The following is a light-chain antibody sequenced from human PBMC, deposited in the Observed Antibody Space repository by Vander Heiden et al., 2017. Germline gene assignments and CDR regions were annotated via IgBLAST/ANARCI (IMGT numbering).Light chain of an antibody. J-gene: IGLJ3*02. CDR2: GNS. CDR3: QTYDSSPTGVL. CDR1: NSNVGAGYD. V-gene: IGLV1-40*01. Sequence: SILTQPPSLSGAPGQRVTIPCPGSNSNVGAGYDVHCYHQLPRTAPNLLMHGNSSRPLGVPGRCSGSKSASSASLDITGLHVDDEGAYYCQTYDSSPTGVLFGGGTKVTVL.